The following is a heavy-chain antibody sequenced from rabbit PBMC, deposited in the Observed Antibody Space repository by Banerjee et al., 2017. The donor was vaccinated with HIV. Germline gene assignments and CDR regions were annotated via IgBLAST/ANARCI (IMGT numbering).Heavy chain of an antibody. Sequence: QEQLEESGGDLVKPEGSLTLTCTASGFSFSSSYWICWVRQAPGKGLEWIGCIATDNGDTFYASWAKGRFTISKTSSTTVTLQMTSLTAVDTATYFCARGAGIHYAGLWGQGTLVTVS. CDR2: IATDNGDT. CDR3: ARGAGIHYAGL. D-gene: IGHD4-2*01. V-gene: IGHV1S45*01. J-gene: IGHJ4*01. CDR1: GFSFSSSYW.